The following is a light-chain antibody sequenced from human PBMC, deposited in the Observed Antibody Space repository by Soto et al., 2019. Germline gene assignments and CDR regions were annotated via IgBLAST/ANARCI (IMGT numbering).Light chain of an antibody. CDR2: GAS. J-gene: IGKJ4*01. CDR1: QSVSSTY. V-gene: IGKV3-20*01. Sequence: DIVLTQSPGTLSLSPGERAALSCRASQSVSSTYLAWYQHKPGQAPRLLIYGASNRATGIPDRFSGSGSGTDFTLTISRLEPEDFAVYYCQQYNDWPLTFGGGTKVDIK. CDR3: QQYNDWPLT.